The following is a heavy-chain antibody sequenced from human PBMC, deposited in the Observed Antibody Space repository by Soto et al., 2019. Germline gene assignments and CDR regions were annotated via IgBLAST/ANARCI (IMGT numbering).Heavy chain of an antibody. CDR3: ARAVAYCSGGSCYSGAFDI. J-gene: IGHJ3*02. V-gene: IGHV3-74*01. CDR1: GFTFSSYW. Sequence: GGSLRLSCAASGFTFSSYWMHWVRQAPGKGLVWVSRINSDGSSTSYADSVKGRFTISRDNAKNTLYLQMNSLRAEDTAVYYCARAVAYCSGGSCYSGAFDIWGQGTMVTVSS. D-gene: IGHD2-15*01. CDR2: INSDGSST.